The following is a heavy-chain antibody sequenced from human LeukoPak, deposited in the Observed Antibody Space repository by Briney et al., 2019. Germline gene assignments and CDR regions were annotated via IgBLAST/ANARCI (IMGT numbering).Heavy chain of an antibody. D-gene: IGHD5-18*01. CDR3: ARPGVGSGRYGAFDI. CDR2: IYYDGST. J-gene: IGHJ3*02. V-gene: IGHV4-59*08. CDR1: GGSISRYY. Sequence: SETLSLTCTVSGGSISRYYWSWIRQPPGKGLEWIGYIYYDGSTNYNPSLKSRVTISLDTSKNQFSLKLSSVTAADTAVYYCARPGVGSGRYGAFDIWGQGTMVTVSS.